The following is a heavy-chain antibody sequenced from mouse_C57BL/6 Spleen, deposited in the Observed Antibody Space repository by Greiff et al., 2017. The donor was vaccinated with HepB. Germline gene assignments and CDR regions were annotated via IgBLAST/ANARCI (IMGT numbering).Heavy chain of an antibody. V-gene: IGHV1-53*01. CDR3: ARSVAGTHYFDY. D-gene: IGHD4-1*01. Sequence: QVQLQQSGTELVKPGASVKLSCKASGYTFTSYWMHWVKQRPGQGLEWIGNINPSNGGTNYNEKFKSKATLTVDKSSSTAYMQLSSLTSEDSAVYYCARSVAGTHYFDYWGQGTTLTVSS. CDR2: INPSNGGT. CDR1: GYTFTSYW. J-gene: IGHJ2*01.